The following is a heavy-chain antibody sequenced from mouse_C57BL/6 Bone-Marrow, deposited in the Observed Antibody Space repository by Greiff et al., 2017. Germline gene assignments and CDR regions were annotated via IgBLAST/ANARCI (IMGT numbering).Heavy chain of an antibody. CDR3: ARHGYYGSSSYWWFDV. V-gene: IGHV5-6*01. Sequence: EVKVVESGGDLVKPGGSLKLSCAASGFTFSSYGMSWVRQTPDKRLEWVATISSGGSYTYYPDSVKGRFTISRDNAKNTLYLQMSSLKSEDTAMYYCARHGYYGSSSYWWFDVWGTGTTVTVSS. J-gene: IGHJ1*03. CDR1: GFTFSSYG. CDR2: ISSGGSYT. D-gene: IGHD1-1*01.